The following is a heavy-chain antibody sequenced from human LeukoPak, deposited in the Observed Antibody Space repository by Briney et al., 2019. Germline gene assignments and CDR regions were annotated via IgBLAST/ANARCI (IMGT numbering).Heavy chain of an antibody. Sequence: PGGSLRLSCAASGFTSGSYAMSWVRQAPGKGLEWVSSVPGSGGSTYYADSVKGRFTISRDNSKNTLSLQMISLRAEDTAVYYCAKPYSSNWHSASDSWGQGTLVTVSS. J-gene: IGHJ4*02. CDR2: VPGSGGST. V-gene: IGHV3-23*01. D-gene: IGHD6-13*01. CDR1: GFTSGSYA. CDR3: AKPYSSNWHSASDS.